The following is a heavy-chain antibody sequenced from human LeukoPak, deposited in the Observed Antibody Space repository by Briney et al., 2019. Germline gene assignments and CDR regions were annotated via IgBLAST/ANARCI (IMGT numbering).Heavy chain of an antibody. CDR1: GGSISSYY. D-gene: IGHD2-8*01. V-gene: IGHV4-59*01. Sequence: SETLSLTCTVSGGSISSYYWSWIRQPPGKGLEWIGYIYYSGSTNYNPSLKSRVTISVDTSKNQFSLKLSSVTAADTAVYYCATQVGLYAFDIWGQGTMVTVSS. CDR2: IYYSGST. J-gene: IGHJ3*02. CDR3: ATQVGLYAFDI.